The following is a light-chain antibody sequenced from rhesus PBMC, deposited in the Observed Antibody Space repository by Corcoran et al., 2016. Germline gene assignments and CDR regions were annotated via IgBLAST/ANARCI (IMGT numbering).Light chain of an antibody. Sequence: IQMTQSPSSLSASVGDTVTITCRARQGIRRWIACYQTNPGKAPKLRFYKASSLQSGVPSRLSGSGSWTDFTLTISSLQSEGFATYYCQHYRSRPESFGQGTKVEIK. CDR1: QGIRRW. CDR3: QHYRSRPES. CDR2: KAS. V-gene: IGKV1-22*01. J-gene: IGKJ2*01.